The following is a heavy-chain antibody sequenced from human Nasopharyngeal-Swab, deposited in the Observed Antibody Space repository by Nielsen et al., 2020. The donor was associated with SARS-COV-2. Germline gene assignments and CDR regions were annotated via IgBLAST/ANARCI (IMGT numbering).Heavy chain of an antibody. J-gene: IGHJ4*02. CDR2: IIPIFGTA. Sequence: SVKVSCKASGGTFSSYAISWVRQAPGQGLEWMGGIIPIFGTANYAQKFQGRVTITSDTSASTAYMELNSLRSEDTAVYYCARVVTTVTNEYFDYWGQGTLVTVSS. D-gene: IGHD4-17*01. CDR1: GGTFSSYA. V-gene: IGHV1-69*05. CDR3: ARVVTTVTNEYFDY.